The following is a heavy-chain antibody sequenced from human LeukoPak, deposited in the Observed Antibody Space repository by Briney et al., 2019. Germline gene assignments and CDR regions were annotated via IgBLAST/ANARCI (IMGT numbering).Heavy chain of an antibody. J-gene: IGHJ4*02. CDR1: GFTFSSYG. V-gene: IGHV3-30*18. CDR2: ISYDGSNK. Sequence: GGSLRLSCAASGFTFSSYGMHWVRQAPGKGLEWVAVISYDGSNKYYADSVKGRFTISRDNSKNTLYLQMNSLRAEDTAVYYCAKDLPDYIVVVPAAIAEYYFDYWGQGTLVTVSS. D-gene: IGHD2-2*02. CDR3: AKDLPDYIVVVPAAIAEYYFDY.